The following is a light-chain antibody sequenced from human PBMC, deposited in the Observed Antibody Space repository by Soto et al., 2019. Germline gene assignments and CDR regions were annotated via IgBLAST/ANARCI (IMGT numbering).Light chain of an antibody. CDR1: QTVSSY. Sequence: IVLTQSPATLSLWPGETAILSCRASQTVSSYLSWYQHKPGQAPRLLIYDASKRAPGIPARFSGSGSGTDFTPTISSLEHEDFAFYYCQQRSSSITFGQGTRLEIE. CDR3: QQRSSSIT. CDR2: DAS. J-gene: IGKJ5*01. V-gene: IGKV3-11*01.